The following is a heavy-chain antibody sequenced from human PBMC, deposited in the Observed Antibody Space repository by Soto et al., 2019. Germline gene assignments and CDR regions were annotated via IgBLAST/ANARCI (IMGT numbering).Heavy chain of an antibody. CDR2: INAGNGNT. D-gene: IGHD6-19*01. Sequence: QVQLVQSGAEVKKPGASVKVSCKTSGYTFTSYAVHWARQAPGQRLEWMGWINAGNGNTEYSQKFQGRVTFTRDTSAGTADMELSSLRSEDTAVYYCVAVDYGDYWGQGTLVTVSS. CDR3: VAVDYGDY. CDR1: GYTFTSYA. J-gene: IGHJ4*02. V-gene: IGHV1-3*01.